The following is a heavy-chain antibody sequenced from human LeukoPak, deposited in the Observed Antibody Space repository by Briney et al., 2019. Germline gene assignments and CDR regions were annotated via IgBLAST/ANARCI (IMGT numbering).Heavy chain of an antibody. CDR2: FYNSGRS. CDR1: NDSISAYY. Sequence: SETLSLTCTVSNDSISAYYRGWIRQPPGKGLEWIGYFYNSGRSTYNPSLKRRVTISADTAKNHFSLKLNSVTTADTAVYYCTRGAGWLIDYWGQGILVTVSS. V-gene: IGHV4-59*01. D-gene: IGHD3-16*01. CDR3: TRGAGWLIDY. J-gene: IGHJ4*02.